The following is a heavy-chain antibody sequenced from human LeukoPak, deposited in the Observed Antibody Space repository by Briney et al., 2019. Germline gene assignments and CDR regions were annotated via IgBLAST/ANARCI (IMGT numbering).Heavy chain of an antibody. Sequence: PGGSLRLSCAASGFTFSDYYMSWIRQAPGEGLEWVSYISSSGSTIYYADSVKGRFTISRDNAKNSLYLQMNSLRAEDTAVYYCARDYPHCSSTSCHDAFDIWGQGTMVTVSS. CDR3: ARDYPHCSSTSCHDAFDI. V-gene: IGHV3-11*04. D-gene: IGHD2-2*01. J-gene: IGHJ3*02. CDR1: GFTFSDYY. CDR2: ISSSGSTI.